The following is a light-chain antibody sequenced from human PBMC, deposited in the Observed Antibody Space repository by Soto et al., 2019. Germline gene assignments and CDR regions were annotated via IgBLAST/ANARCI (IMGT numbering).Light chain of an antibody. J-gene: IGKJ4*01. V-gene: IGKV3-20*01. CDR3: QQCNSDPLT. Sequence: EFVLTQSPGTLSLSPGERATLSCRASQTVRNNYLAWYQQKPGQAPRLLIYDASSRATGIPGRFSGGRSGTDFTLTIRRLEPEDCAVYYCQQCNSDPLTFGGGTKVEIK. CDR2: DAS. CDR1: QTVRNNY.